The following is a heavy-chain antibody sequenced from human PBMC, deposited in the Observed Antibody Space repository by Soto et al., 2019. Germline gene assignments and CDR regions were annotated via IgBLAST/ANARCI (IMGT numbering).Heavy chain of an antibody. CDR2: IIPIFGTA. J-gene: IGHJ6*02. V-gene: IGHV1-69*13. CDR3: ARGPQQLVRGAYYYYYGMDV. D-gene: IGHD6-13*01. CDR1: GGTFSSYA. Sequence: ASVKVSYKASGGTFSSYAISWVRQAPGQGLEWMGGIIPIFGTANYAQKFQGRVTITADESTSTAYMELSSLRSEDTAVYYCARGPQQLVRGAYYYYYGMDVWGQGTTVTVSS.